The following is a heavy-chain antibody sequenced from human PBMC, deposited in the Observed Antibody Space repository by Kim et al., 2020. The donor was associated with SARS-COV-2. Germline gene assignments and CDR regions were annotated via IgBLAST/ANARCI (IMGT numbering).Heavy chain of an antibody. J-gene: IGHJ2*01. Sequence: SETLSLTCAVYGGSFSGYYWSWIRQPPGKGLEWIGEINHSGSTNYNPSLKSRVTISVDTSKNQFSLKLSSVTAADTAVYYCAKSLPFYWYFDLWGRGTLVTVSS. V-gene: IGHV4-34*01. CDR2: INHSGST. CDR1: GGSFSGYY. CDR3: AKSLPFYWYFDL.